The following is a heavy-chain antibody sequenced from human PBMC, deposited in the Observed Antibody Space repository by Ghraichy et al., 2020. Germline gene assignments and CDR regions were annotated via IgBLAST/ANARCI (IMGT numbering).Heavy chain of an antibody. CDR1: GFTLSNSA. D-gene: IGHD1-26*01. J-gene: IGHJ4*02. Sequence: GSLRLSCAASGFTLSNSAMTWVRQAPGKGLEWVSSISGSGGSTYYAESVKGRFTISRDHSKNTLYLQMNSLRAEDTALYYCAKGGGEWEVPGTTRGYWGQGTLVTFSS. CDR2: ISGSGGST. V-gene: IGHV3-23*01. CDR3: AKGGGEWEVPGTTRGY.